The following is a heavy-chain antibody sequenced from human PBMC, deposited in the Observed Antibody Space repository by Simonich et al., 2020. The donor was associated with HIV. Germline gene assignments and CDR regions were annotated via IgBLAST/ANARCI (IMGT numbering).Heavy chain of an antibody. CDR1: GYSISSGYY. CDR2: IYLSGST. Sequence: QVQLQESSPGLVKPSETLSLTCAVSGYSISSGYYWGWIRQPPGKGLEWIGSIYLSGSTYYNPPLKSRVTISVDTSKNQFSLKMSSLTAADTAVYYCYGDYGEYYFDHWSQGTLVTVSS. D-gene: IGHD4-17*01. V-gene: IGHV4-38-2*01. CDR3: YGDYGEYYFDH. J-gene: IGHJ4*02.